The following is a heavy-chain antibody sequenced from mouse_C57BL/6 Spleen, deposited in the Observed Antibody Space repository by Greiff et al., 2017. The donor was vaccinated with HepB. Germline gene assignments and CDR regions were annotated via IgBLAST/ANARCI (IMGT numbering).Heavy chain of an antibody. CDR1: GYTFTSYW. V-gene: IGHV1-64*01. J-gene: IGHJ4*01. Sequence: QVQLQQPGAELVKPGASVKLSCKASGYTFTSYWMHWVKQRPGQGLEWIGMIHPNSGSTNYNEKFKSKATLTVDKSSSTAYMQLSSLTSEDSAVYYCADSNDYYAMDYWGQGTSVTVSS. CDR2: IHPNSGST. D-gene: IGHD2-5*01. CDR3: ADSNDYYAMDY.